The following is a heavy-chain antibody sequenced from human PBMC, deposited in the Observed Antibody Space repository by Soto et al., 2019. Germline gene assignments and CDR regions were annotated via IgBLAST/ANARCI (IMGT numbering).Heavy chain of an antibody. Sequence: QVQLQESGPGLVKPSETLSLTCSVSGGSISSYYWSWIRQPPGKGLEWIGYIYYSGSTNYNPSLKSRVTITVDTSKNQFFMKLSSVNAADTAVEYCAREGVSSSGDYYYGMDVWGQGTTVTVSS. CDR1: GGSISSYY. CDR3: AREGVSSSGDYYYGMDV. J-gene: IGHJ6*02. CDR2: IYYSGST. D-gene: IGHD6-25*01. V-gene: IGHV4-59*01.